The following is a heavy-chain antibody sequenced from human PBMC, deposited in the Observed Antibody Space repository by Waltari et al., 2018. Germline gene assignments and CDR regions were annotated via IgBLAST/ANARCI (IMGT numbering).Heavy chain of an antibody. CDR1: GDSITSHF. V-gene: IGHV4-59*11. D-gene: IGHD3-22*01. CDR3: ARLPRGSVIIGAFDI. Sequence: VQLQESGPGLVNPSEPLSLRCDVSGDSITSHFWSWIRQAPGKGLEGIGYMYFSGTHNYNPSLKSRVTISIDTSKNHFSLNLRSVTAADTAIYYCARLPRGSVIIGAFDIWGQGTQVTVSS. CDR2: MYFSGTH. J-gene: IGHJ3*02.